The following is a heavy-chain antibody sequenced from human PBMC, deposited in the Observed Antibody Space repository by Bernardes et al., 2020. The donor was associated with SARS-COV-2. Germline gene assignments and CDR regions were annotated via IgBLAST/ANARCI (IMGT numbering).Heavy chain of an antibody. D-gene: IGHD3-22*01. V-gene: IGHV4-31*03. CDR3: ARVRVTMIVVVTAFDY. CDR1: GGSINSGGYY. J-gene: IGHJ4*02. CDR2: IYYSGST. Sequence: SETLSLTCTVSGGSINSGGYYWSWIRQHPGKGLEWIGYIYYSGSTYYNPSLKSRVTISVDTSKNQFSLKLSSVTAADTAVYYCARVRVTMIVVVTAFDYWGQGTLVTVSS.